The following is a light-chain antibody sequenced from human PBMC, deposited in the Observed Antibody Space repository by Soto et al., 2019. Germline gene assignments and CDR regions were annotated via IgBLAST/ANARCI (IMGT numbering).Light chain of an antibody. CDR2: AAS. CDR3: QQRYSTTWT. Sequence: DIQKTQSPFSLSASVGDTVSTTCRASQSISSYLNWYQQKQGKAPKLLIYAASSLQSGVPSRFSGSGSGTDGTLTISSLKNEDGATYYCQQRYSTTWTFGQGTKVDIK. CDR1: QSISSY. J-gene: IGKJ1*01. V-gene: IGKV1-39*01.